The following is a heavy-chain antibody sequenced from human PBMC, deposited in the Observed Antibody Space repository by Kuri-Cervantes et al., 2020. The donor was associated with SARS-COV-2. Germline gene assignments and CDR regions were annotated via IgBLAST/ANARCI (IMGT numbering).Heavy chain of an antibody. CDR2: IRYDGSNK. Sequence: GESLKISCAASGFTFSSYGMHWVRQAPGKGLEWVAFIRYDGSNKYYADSVKGRFTISRDNSKNTLYLQMNSLRAEDTAVYYCAKETHRTIAVAGTSLDYWGQGTLVTVSS. J-gene: IGHJ4*02. D-gene: IGHD6-19*01. V-gene: IGHV3-30*02. CDR3: AKETHRTIAVAGTSLDY. CDR1: GFTFSSYG.